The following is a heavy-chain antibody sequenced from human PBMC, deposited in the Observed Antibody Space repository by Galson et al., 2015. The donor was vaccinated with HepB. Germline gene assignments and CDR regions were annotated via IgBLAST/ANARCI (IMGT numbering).Heavy chain of an antibody. Sequence: SVKVSCKASGYTFTSYYMHWMRQAPGQGLEWMGIINPSDGSTSYAQKFQGRVTMTRDTSTSTVYMELSSLRSEDTAVYYCARGGEWELPPFDYWGQGTLVTVSS. V-gene: IGHV1-46*01. CDR2: INPSDGST. CDR1: GYTFTSYY. D-gene: IGHD1-26*01. J-gene: IGHJ4*02. CDR3: ARGGEWELPPFDY.